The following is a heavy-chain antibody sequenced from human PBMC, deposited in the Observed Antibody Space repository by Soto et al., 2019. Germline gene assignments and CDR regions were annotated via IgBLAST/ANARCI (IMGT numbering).Heavy chain of an antibody. Sequence: QVQLQESGPGLVKPSGTLSLTCAVSSGSISSSNWSSWVRQPPGKGLEWIGEIYHSGSTNYNPSLKSRVTISVDKSKNQFSLKLSSVTAADTAVYYCASTPLHFGELSPFHYWGQGTLVTVSS. J-gene: IGHJ4*02. CDR2: IYHSGST. CDR1: SGSISSSNW. V-gene: IGHV4-4*02. D-gene: IGHD3-16*02. CDR3: ASTPLHFGELSPFHY.